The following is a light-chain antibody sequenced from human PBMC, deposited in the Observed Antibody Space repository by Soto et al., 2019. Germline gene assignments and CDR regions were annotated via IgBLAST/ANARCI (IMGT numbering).Light chain of an antibody. CDR2: GAS. J-gene: IGKJ1*01. CDR3: QQYGSSPWT. V-gene: IGKV3-20*01. Sequence: EIVLTQSPGTLSLSPGERATLSCRASQSVSSSYLAWYQQKPGQAPRLLIYGASSRATGIPDKFSGSGSGTDITLTISRLEPEDFAVYYCQQYGSSPWTFDQGTKMEIK. CDR1: QSVSSSY.